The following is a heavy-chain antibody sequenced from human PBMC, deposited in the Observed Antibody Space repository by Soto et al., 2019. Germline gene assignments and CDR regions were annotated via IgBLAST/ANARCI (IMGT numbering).Heavy chain of an antibody. CDR1: NGSMTNYY. D-gene: IGHD3-16*01. Sequence: SETLSLTCTVSNGSMTNYYWTWIRQPPGKGLEWIGYIHNSGSTNYNPSLQSRVTISVDTAKSQFSLRMTYVTAADTAVYYCARVGGDGQKYVVFDPWGQGTLVTVSS. V-gene: IGHV4-59*01. J-gene: IGHJ5*02. CDR3: ARVGGDGQKYVVFDP. CDR2: IHNSGST.